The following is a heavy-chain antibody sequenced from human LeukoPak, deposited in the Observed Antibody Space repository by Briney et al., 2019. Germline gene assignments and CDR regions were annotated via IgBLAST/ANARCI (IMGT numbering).Heavy chain of an antibody. V-gene: IGHV3-66*02. CDR1: GFSVSVNY. CDR2: IYGGGTT. CDR3: AGGWGTFDI. D-gene: IGHD6-19*01. J-gene: IGHJ3*02. Sequence: PEVSLRLSCAASGFSVSVNYMSWVRQAPGKGLEWVSVIYGGGTTNYADSVKGRFTMSRDNSKNTLYLQMNSLRPEDTAVYYWAGGWGTFDIWGQGTMVTVSS.